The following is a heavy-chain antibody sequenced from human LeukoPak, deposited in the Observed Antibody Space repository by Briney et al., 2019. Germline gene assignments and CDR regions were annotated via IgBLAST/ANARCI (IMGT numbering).Heavy chain of an antibody. Sequence: LETLSLTCTVSGGSISSYYWSWIRQPPGKGLDWIGYIYYSGSTNYNPSLKSRVTISVDTSKNQFSLKLSSVTAADTAVYYCARDRLRAASAFDIWGQRTMVTVSS. CDR3: ARDRLRAASAFDI. J-gene: IGHJ3*02. CDR1: GGSISSYY. V-gene: IGHV4-59*01. D-gene: IGHD6-19*01. CDR2: IYYSGST.